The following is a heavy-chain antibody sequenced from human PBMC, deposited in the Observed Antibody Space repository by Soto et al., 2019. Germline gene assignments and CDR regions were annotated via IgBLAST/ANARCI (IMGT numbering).Heavy chain of an antibody. V-gene: IGHV1-3*01. J-gene: IGHJ4*02. CDR2: INAGNGDT. CDR1: GYTFTSYP. CDR3: ARDWTHYDSSGPGDY. Sequence: ASVKVSCKASGYTFTSYPMHLVRQAPGQGLKWMGWINAGNGDTKYSEKFQGRVTITRDTSAITAYMELSSLRSEDTAVYYCARDWTHYDSSGPGDYWGQGTLVTVSS. D-gene: IGHD3-22*01.